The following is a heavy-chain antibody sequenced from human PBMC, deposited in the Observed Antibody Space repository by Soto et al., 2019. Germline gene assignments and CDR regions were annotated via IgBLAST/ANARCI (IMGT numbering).Heavy chain of an antibody. J-gene: IGHJ6*02. D-gene: IGHD3-3*01. CDR2: ISAYNGNT. Sequence: QVQLVQSGAEVKKPGASVKVSCKASGYTFTSYGISWVRQAPGQGLEWMGWISAYNGNTNYAQKLQGRVTMTTDTSTSTDYIELRSLRSDDTAVYYCARDLRRYDFREGSMDVWGQGTTVTVSS. CDR3: ARDLRRYDFREGSMDV. V-gene: IGHV1-18*01. CDR1: GYTFTSYG.